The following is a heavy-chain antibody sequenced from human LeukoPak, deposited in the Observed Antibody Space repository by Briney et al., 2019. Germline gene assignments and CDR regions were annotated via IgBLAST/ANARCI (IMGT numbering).Heavy chain of an antibody. CDR1: GFTFSSYW. D-gene: IGHD3-16*02. CDR2: IIGSGGST. Sequence: PGGSLRLSCAASGFTFSSYWMSWVRQAPGKGLEWVSGIIGSGGSTYYADSVKGRFTISRDNSKNTLSLQMSSLRAEDTAIYYCAKASRGFAYRLDFWGQGTLVTVSS. J-gene: IGHJ4*02. CDR3: AKASRGFAYRLDF. V-gene: IGHV3-23*01.